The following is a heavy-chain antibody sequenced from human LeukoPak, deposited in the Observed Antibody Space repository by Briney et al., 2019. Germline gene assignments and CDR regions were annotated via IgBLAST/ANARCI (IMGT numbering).Heavy chain of an antibody. CDR2: ISSSGSTI. J-gene: IGHJ4*02. CDR3: ARGLSSSTITPSAY. D-gene: IGHD2-2*01. CDR1: GFTFSDYY. Sequence: GGSLRLSCAASGFTFSDYYVNWVRQAPGKGLEWVSYISSSGSTIYYANSVQGRFTVSRDNAKNTLYLQMNSLRAEDTAVYYCARGLSSSTITPSAYWGQGTLVTVSS. V-gene: IGHV3-11*04.